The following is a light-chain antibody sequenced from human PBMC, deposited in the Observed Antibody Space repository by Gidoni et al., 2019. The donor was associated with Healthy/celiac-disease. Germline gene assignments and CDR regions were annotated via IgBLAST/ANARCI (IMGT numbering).Light chain of an antibody. CDR3: QKYNSAPWT. V-gene: IGKV1-27*01. J-gene: IGKJ1*01. CDR1: QGISNY. Sequence: DIQMTQSPSSLSASVGDRVNITCRASQGISNYLAWYKQKPGKVPKLLIYAASTLQTGVPSRFSGSGSGTDFTLTISSLQPEDVANYYCQKYNSAPWTFGQGTKVEIK. CDR2: AAS.